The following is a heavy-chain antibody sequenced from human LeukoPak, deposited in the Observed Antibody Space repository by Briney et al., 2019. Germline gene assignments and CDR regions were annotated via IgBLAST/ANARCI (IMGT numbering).Heavy chain of an antibody. Sequence: GSSVEVSCKASGGTFSSYAISWVRQAPGQGLEWMGGIIPIFGTANYAQKFQGRVTITADKSTSTAYMELSSLRSEDTAVYYCARESRAAADPGFNWFDPWGQGTLVTVSS. V-gene: IGHV1-69*06. CDR1: GGTFSSYA. J-gene: IGHJ5*02. D-gene: IGHD6-13*01. CDR3: ARESRAAADPGFNWFDP. CDR2: IIPIFGTA.